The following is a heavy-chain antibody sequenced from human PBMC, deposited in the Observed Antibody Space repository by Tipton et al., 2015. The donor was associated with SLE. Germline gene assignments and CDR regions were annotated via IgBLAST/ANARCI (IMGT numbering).Heavy chain of an antibody. CDR3: ARGIWGSYEGSDY. J-gene: IGHJ4*02. Sequence: SLRLSCAASGFTFSTYSINWVRQAPGKGLEWVSSISGTSSYIYYAASVKGRFTISRDNTKNSLYLEMNSLRAEDTAVYYCARGIWGSYEGSDYWGQGTLVTVSS. V-gene: IGHV3-21*03. CDR1: GFTFSTYS. CDR2: ISGTSSYI. D-gene: IGHD3-16*01.